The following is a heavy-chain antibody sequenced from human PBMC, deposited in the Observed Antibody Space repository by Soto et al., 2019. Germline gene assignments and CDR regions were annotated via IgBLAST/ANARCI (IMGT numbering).Heavy chain of an antibody. Sequence: EVQLLESGGGLVQPGGSLRLSCAASGFTFSSYAMSCVRQAPGKGLEWVSAISGSGGSTYYADSVKGRFTISRYNSKSTLYLQMNSMRAEDTAVYYCAKIHLEWVFPSSFDYWGQGTLVTFSA. V-gene: IGHV3-23*01. CDR3: AKIHLEWVFPSSFDY. CDR1: GFTFSSYA. CDR2: ISGSGGST. D-gene: IGHD3-3*01. J-gene: IGHJ4*02.